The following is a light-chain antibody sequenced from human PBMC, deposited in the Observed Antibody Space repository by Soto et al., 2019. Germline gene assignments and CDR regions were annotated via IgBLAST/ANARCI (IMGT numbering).Light chain of an antibody. CDR3: SSYTSSSTVV. J-gene: IGLJ2*01. CDR1: SSDVGAHNY. V-gene: IGLV2-14*01. CDR2: DVS. Sequence: QSALTQPASVSGSPGQSITISCTGTSSDVGAHNYVSWYQQHPGKAPKIMIYDVSNRPSGVANRFSGSKSGNTASLSISGLQAEDEADYYCSSYTSSSTVVFGGGTQLTVL.